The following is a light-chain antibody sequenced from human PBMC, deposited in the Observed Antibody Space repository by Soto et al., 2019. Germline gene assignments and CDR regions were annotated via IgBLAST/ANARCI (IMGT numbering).Light chain of an antibody. Sequence: DIQMTQSPATLAESVGDRVTITGRASQSISSWLAWYQQKPGKAPKLLIYKASSLEIGVPSRFSGSGSGTEFTLTISSLQPDDFATYYCQQYNSYSPWTFGQGTKVEIK. V-gene: IGKV1-5*03. CDR3: QQYNSYSPWT. CDR1: QSISSW. CDR2: KAS. J-gene: IGKJ1*01.